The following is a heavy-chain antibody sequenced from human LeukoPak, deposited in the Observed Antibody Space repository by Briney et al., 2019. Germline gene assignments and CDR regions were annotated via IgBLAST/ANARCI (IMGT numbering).Heavy chain of an antibody. V-gene: IGHV4-39*01. CDR3: ARRVGTMVRGVTPPFDY. D-gene: IGHD3-10*01. Sequence: PSETLSLTCTVSGGSISSSSYYWGWIRQPPGKGLEWIGSVYYSGSTYYNPSLKSRVTISVDTSKNQFSLKLSSVTAADTAVYYCARRVGTMVRGVTPPFDYWGQGTLVTASS. J-gene: IGHJ4*02. CDR2: VYYSGST. CDR1: GGSISSSSYY.